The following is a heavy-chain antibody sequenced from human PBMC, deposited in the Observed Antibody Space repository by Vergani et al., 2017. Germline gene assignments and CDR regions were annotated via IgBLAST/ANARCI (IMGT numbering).Heavy chain of an antibody. D-gene: IGHD3-3*01. CDR3: ARDPGFTIFRPVGYYYGMDV. CDR1: GGTFSSYT. V-gene: IGHV1-69*08. CDR2: IIPILGIA. J-gene: IGHJ6*02. Sequence: QVQLVQSGAEVKKPGSSVKVSCKASGGTFSSYTISWVRQAPGQGLEWMGRIIPILGIANYAQKFQRRVTITAEKSTSTAYMELSSLRSEDTAVYYCARDPGFTIFRPVGYYYGMDVWGQGTTVTVSS.